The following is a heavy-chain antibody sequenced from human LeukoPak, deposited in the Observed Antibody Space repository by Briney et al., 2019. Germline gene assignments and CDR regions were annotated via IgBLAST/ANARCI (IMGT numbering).Heavy chain of an antibody. J-gene: IGHJ5*02. V-gene: IGHV2-5*01. Sequence: SGPTLVNPTQTLTLTCTFSGFSLGTSGVSVAWIRQSPGQALEWLAVIYWNDDQRYSPSLKSRLTITRDTSKNQVVLTMTNMDPADTATYHCAHNGLYHWGQGTLVTVSS. CDR2: IYWNDDQ. D-gene: IGHD2-15*01. CDR1: GFSLGTSGVS. CDR3: AHNGLYH.